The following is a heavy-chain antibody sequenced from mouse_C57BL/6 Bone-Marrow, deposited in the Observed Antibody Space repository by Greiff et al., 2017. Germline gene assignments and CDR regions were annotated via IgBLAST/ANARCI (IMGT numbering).Heavy chain of an antibody. Sequence: VQLQQPGAELVRPGSSVKLSCKASGYTFTSYWMDWVKQRPGQGLEWIGNIYPSDSETHYNPKFKDKATLTVDKSSSTAYMQLSSLTSEDSAVYYCARSTAYYSNYYAMDYWGQGTSVTVSS. CDR2: IYPSDSET. CDR3: ARSTAYYSNYYAMDY. D-gene: IGHD2-5*01. CDR1: GYTFTSYW. J-gene: IGHJ4*01. V-gene: IGHV1-61*01.